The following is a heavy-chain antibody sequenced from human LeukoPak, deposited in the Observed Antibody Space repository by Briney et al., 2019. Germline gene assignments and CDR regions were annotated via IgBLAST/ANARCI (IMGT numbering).Heavy chain of an antibody. CDR1: GXSISRYN. V-gene: IGHV4-59*08. D-gene: IGHD3-16*01. CDR3: ARESWGNLDY. Sequence: ASETLSLTWYVSGXSISRYNWVWIRQPPGMGLEWIGQILHSGKTNYNPSLKSRVTISVDTSKNQFSLKLTSVTAADTAVYYCARESWGNLDYWGQGTLVTVSS. J-gene: IGHJ4*02. CDR2: ILHSGKT.